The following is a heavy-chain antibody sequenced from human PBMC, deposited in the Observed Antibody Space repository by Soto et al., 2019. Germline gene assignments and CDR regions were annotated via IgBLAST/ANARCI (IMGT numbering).Heavy chain of an antibody. CDR1: GFTFSDYG. CDR3: AKLSIRWSWAVTFDY. D-gene: IGHD4-17*01. J-gene: IGHJ4*02. Sequence: QVQLVESGGDVVQPGRSLRLSCEASGFTFSDYGMHWVRQAPGKGLEWVTVISHDGSGIYYAESVKGRFTISRDNSKKTVHLQMNNLRPDDTAVYYCAKLSIRWSWAVTFDYWGLGTLVTVSS. V-gene: IGHV3-30*18. CDR2: ISHDGSGI.